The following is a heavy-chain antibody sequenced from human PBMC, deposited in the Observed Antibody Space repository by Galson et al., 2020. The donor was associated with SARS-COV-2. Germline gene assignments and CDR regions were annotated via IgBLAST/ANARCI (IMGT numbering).Heavy chain of an antibody. CDR1: GFTLTENA. Sequence: GESLKISCAVSGFTLTENAMSWARQSPGKGLEWVSATGGDGRTYYADSVKGRFTISRDNSKNTLYLQMDSLRAEDTAVYYCAKEWWVTGVGSFDYWGQGALVTVSS. J-gene: IGHJ4*02. CDR2: TGGDGRT. D-gene: IGHD2-15*01. CDR3: AKEWWVTGVGSFDY. V-gene: IGHV3-23*01.